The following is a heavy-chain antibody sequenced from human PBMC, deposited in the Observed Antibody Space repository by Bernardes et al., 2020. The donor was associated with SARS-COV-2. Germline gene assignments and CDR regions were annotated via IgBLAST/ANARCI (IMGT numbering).Heavy chain of an antibody. CDR3: ARIQLWIDYYYYYGMDV. V-gene: IGHV4-34*01. CDR2: INHSGST. Sequence: SETLSLTCAVYGGSFSGYYWSWIRQPPGKGLEWIGEINHSGSTNYNPSLKSRVTISVDTSKNQFSLKLSSVTAADTAVYYCARIQLWIDYYYYYGMDVWGQGTTVTVSS. J-gene: IGHJ6*02. CDR1: GGSFSGYY. D-gene: IGHD5-18*01.